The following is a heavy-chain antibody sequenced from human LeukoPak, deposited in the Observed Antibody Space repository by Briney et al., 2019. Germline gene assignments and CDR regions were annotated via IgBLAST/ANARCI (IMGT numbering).Heavy chain of an antibody. D-gene: IGHD4-11*01. V-gene: IGHV3-21*01. Sequence: GGSLRLSCAASGFTFSSYSMHWVRQAPGKGLEWVSSISSSSIYIYYVDSVKGRFTISRDNAKNSLYLQMNSLRAEDTAVYYCARGYSNYGYAFDIWGQGTMVTVSS. CDR1: GFTFSSYS. CDR2: ISSSSIYI. CDR3: ARGYSNYGYAFDI. J-gene: IGHJ3*02.